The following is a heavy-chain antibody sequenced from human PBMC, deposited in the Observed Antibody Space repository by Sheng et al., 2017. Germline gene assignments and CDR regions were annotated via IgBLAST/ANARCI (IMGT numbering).Heavy chain of an antibody. Sequence: EVQLVESGRGLVQPGRSLRLSCTTSGFTFGDYAMSWVRQAPGKGLEWVGFTRSKAYGGTTEYAASVKGRFTISRDDSKSIAYLQMNSLNTEDTAVYYCTRKAGGMDVWGQGTTVTVSS. D-gene: IGHD6-13*01. J-gene: IGHJ6*02. CDR2: TRSKAYGGTT. CDR1: GFTFGDYA. CDR3: TRKAGGMDV. V-gene: IGHV3-49*04.